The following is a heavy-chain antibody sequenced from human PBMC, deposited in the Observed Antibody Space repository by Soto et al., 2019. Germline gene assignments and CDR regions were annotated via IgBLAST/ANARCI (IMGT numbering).Heavy chain of an antibody. Sequence: QVQLQESGPGVVKPSQTLSLTCTVSGGSISSGGYYWSWARQHPGKALERIGYIHYSGSTYYYPSLKSRVTIALDTSKNQIALRLRSVTAADAPVYHWARYDYIKRKYYYCGLDVWGQRTTVTVSS. CDR1: GGSISSGGYY. J-gene: IGHJ6*02. D-gene: IGHD4-4*01. V-gene: IGHV4-31*03. CDR2: IHYSGST. CDR3: ARYDYIKRKYYYCGLDV.